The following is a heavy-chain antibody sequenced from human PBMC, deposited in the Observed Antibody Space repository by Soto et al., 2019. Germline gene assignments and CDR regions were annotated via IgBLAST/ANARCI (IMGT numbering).Heavy chain of an antibody. Sequence: SGESLKISCKGSGYSFTSYWISWVRQMPGKGLEWMGRIDPSDSYTNYSPSFQGHVTISADKSISTAYLQWRSLKASDTAMYYCARTYCSSTSCYPYGMDVWGQVTTVTVAS. CDR3: ARTYCSSTSCYPYGMDV. J-gene: IGHJ6*02. D-gene: IGHD2-2*01. V-gene: IGHV5-10-1*01. CDR1: GYSFTSYW. CDR2: IDPSDSYT.